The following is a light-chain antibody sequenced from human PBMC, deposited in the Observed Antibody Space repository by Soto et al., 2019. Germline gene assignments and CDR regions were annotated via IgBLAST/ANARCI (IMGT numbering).Light chain of an antibody. CDR1: QSLTNSF. V-gene: IGKV3-20*01. J-gene: IGKJ5*01. Sequence: EIVLTQSPGTLSLSPGERSTLSVSASQSLTNSFIAWYQQKPGQAPRLLIYDTSSRATGIPDRLSGSGSGTDFTLTISRLEPEDFAVFFCQQYGTSEIIFGQGTRLEI. CDR2: DTS. CDR3: QQYGTSEII.